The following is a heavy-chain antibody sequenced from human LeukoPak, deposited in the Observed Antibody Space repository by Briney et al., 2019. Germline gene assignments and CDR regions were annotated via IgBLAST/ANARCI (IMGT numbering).Heavy chain of an antibody. Sequence: PGGSLRLSCAASGFTFSNAWMSWVRQAPGKGLEWVAVISYDGSNKYYADSVKGRFTISRDNSKDTLYLQMNSLRAEDTAVYYCARAFVAAAGIDDYWGQGTLVTVSS. J-gene: IGHJ4*02. V-gene: IGHV3-30*03. CDR2: ISYDGSNK. D-gene: IGHD6-13*01. CDR1: GFTFSNAW. CDR3: ARAFVAAAGIDDY.